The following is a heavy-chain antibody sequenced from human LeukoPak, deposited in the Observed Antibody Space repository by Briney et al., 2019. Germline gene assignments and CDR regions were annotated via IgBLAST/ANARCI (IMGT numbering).Heavy chain of an antibody. CDR1: GYTFTSYG. D-gene: IGHD2-2*01. V-gene: IGHV1-18*01. CDR2: ISAYNGNT. Sequence: ASVKVSCKASGYTFTSYGISWVRQAPGQGLEWMGWISAYNGNTNYAHKLQGRVTMTTDTSTSTAYMELRSLRSDDTAVYYCARDLPSIVVVPAALIRYYYYGMDVWGQGTTVTVSS. J-gene: IGHJ6*02. CDR3: ARDLPSIVVVPAALIRYYYYGMDV.